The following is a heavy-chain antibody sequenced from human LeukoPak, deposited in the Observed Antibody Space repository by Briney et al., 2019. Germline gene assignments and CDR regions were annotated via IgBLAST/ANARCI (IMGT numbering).Heavy chain of an antibody. CDR2: TYFESYGSKLYN. CDR1: GDSVSRNNIA. D-gene: IGHD6-19*01. V-gene: IGHV6-1*01. CDR3: ARGTGWPLFDY. J-gene: IGHJ4*02. Sequence: RSQTLPLTCAISGDSVSRNNIAWNWIRQSPSRGLEWLGRTYFESYGSKLYNEYAVSVKGRITINPDTSKNQFSLHLNSMTPEDAGVYYCARGTGWPLFDYWGQGTPVTVSS.